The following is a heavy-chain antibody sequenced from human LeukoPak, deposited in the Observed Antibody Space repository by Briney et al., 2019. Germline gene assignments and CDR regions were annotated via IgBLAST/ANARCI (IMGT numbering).Heavy chain of an antibody. CDR2: IKQDGSEK. Sequence: GTSLRLSCAASGFTFSSYWMSWVRQAPGKGLEWVANIKQDGSEKYYVNSVKGRFTISRDNAKNSLYLQMNSLRAEDTAVYYCAKPLYSMVRGLFDYWGQGTLVTVSS. V-gene: IGHV3-7*01. D-gene: IGHD3-10*01. J-gene: IGHJ4*02. CDR1: GFTFSSYW. CDR3: AKPLYSMVRGLFDY.